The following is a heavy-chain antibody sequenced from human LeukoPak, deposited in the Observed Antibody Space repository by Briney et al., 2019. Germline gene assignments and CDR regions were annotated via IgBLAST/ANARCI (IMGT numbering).Heavy chain of an antibody. V-gene: IGHV1-69*13. CDR3: AREPRVGESTSTF. J-gene: IGHJ4*02. CDR1: GGTFSTFA. Sequence: WASVKVSCKASGGTFSTFAIGWVRQAPGQGFEWMGRIIPTSSVPNYAQKFRDRLTISADASARTAYLDLSLTSDDTAVYYCAREPRVGESTSTFWGQGTLVTVSS. CDR2: IIPTSSVP. D-gene: IGHD3-16*01.